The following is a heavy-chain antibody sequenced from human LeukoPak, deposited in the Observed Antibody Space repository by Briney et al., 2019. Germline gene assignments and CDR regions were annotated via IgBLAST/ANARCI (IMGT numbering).Heavy chain of an antibody. CDR3: ARRDGYNYVIDY. V-gene: IGHV3-30-3*01. J-gene: IGHJ4*02. D-gene: IGHD5-24*01. CDR2: ISYDGNDK. CDR1: GFTFSNYA. Sequence: GGSLRLSCAASGFTFSNYAMHWVRQAPGKGLEWVAIISYDGNDKYYTDSVKGRFTISRDKSKNTLYLQMNSLRAEDTAVYYCARRDGYNYVIDYWGQGTLVTVPS.